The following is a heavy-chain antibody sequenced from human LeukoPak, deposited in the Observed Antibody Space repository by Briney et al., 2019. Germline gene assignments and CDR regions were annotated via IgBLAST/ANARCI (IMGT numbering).Heavy chain of an antibody. D-gene: IGHD3-10*01. CDR2: ISWNSGSI. CDR3: AKDTYYYGSGSYPIDY. V-gene: IGHV3-9*01. Sequence: GGSLRLSCAASGFTFDDYAMHWVRQAPGKGLEWVSGISWNSGSIGYADSVKGRFTISRDNAKNSLYLQMNSLRAEDTALYYCAKDTYYYGSGSYPIDYWGQGTLVTVSS. J-gene: IGHJ4*02. CDR1: GFTFDDYA.